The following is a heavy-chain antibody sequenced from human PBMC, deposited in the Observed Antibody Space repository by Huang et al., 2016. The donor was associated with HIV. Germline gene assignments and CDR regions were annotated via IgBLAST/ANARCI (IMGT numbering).Heavy chain of an antibody. Sequence: DVQLVESGGGLVKPGGSLRLSCAASDFTVSGYNMNVVRQAPWKGLEWVACISYSGSNIYYADSVKGRFTISRDNAKNSVFLQMNSLRAEDTALYYCARAVQSTLRGFDVWGRGTLVTVSS. CDR1: DFTVSGYN. CDR2: ISYSGSNI. D-gene: IGHD2-2*01. J-gene: IGHJ3*01. CDR3: ARAVQSTLRGFDV. V-gene: IGHV3-21*02.